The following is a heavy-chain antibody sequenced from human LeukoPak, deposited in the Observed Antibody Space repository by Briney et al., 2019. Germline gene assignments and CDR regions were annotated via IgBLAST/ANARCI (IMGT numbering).Heavy chain of an antibody. CDR3: ARRVPAAKNRNYYYYMDV. CDR1: GFTFSSYA. V-gene: IGHV3-23*01. D-gene: IGHD2-2*01. Sequence: GGSLRLSCAASGFTFSSYAMSWVRQAPGKGLEWVSAISGSGGSIYYADSVKGRFTISRDNSKNTLYLQMNSLRAEDTAVYYCARRVPAAKNRNYYYYMDVWGKGTTVTVSS. CDR2: ISGSGGSI. J-gene: IGHJ6*03.